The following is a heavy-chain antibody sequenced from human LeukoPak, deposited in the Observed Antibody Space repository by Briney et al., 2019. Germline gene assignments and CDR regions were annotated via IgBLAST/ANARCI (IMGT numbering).Heavy chain of an antibody. CDR3: ARENYCTNVVCWAFDP. Sequence: PSETLSLTCTVSGGSISSRDYNWGWIRQPPGKGLERSGNIYYTGSASYNSSLKSRVTSSIDTSKNQFSLQLSSVTAADTAVYFCARENYCTNVVCWAFDPWGQGTLDTVSS. D-gene: IGHD2-8*01. J-gene: IGHJ5*02. CDR1: GGSISSRDYN. CDR2: IYYTGSA. V-gene: IGHV4-39*07.